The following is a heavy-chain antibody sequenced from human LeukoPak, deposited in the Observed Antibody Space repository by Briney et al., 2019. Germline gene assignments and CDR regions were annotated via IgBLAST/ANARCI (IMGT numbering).Heavy chain of an antibody. Sequence: GGSLRLSCAVSGFSFRSYTMNWVRQAPGKGLEWVSSISRSGSFIYYADSMKGRFTISRDNAKNSLYLQMSSLRAEDTAVYYCARDSSGARKWGMDVWGQGTPVTVSS. CDR1: GFSFRSYT. CDR3: ARDSSGARKWGMDV. D-gene: IGHD6-19*01. J-gene: IGHJ6*02. V-gene: IGHV3-21*04. CDR2: ISRSGSFI.